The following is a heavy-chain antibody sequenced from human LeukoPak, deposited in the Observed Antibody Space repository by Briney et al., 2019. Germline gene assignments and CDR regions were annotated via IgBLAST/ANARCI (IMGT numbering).Heavy chain of an antibody. CDR2: ISGSGTTI. V-gene: IGHV3-11*04. CDR3: ARDSGWEYPTPGGDY. J-gene: IGHJ4*02. D-gene: IGHD1-26*01. Sequence: GGSLRLSCAASGFNFSDYYMTWIRQAPGKGLEWVSYISGSGTTIYYADSVKGRLTISRDNAKNSLYLQMNSLRAEDTAVYYCARDSGWEYPTPGGDYWGQGTLVTVSS. CDR1: GFNFSDYY.